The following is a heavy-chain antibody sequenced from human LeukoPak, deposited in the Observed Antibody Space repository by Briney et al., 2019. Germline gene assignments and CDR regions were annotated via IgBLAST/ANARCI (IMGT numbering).Heavy chain of an antibody. J-gene: IGHJ2*01. V-gene: IGHV3-21*01. CDR3: ARAPSAGDYYPWYFDL. CDR1: GFRFSEYS. D-gene: IGHD7-27*01. Sequence: GGSLRLSCTASGFRFSEYSINWLRQAPAKGLVGVCSITCTSNYIHYTDSIKVRFTISRDNANKSLYLQMHTLRAEDTALYYCARAPSAGDYYPWYFDLCGRGTLVTVSS. CDR2: ITCTSNYI.